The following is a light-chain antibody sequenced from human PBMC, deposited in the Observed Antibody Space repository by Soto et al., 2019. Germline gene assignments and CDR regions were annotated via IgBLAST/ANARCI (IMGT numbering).Light chain of an antibody. V-gene: IGKV3-20*01. CDR3: QQYGSSPRT. Sequence: IVLTQSPGTLSLSPGERATLSCRASQSVSSSYLAWYQQKPGQAPRLLIYGASSRATGIPDRFSGSGSGTDLTITISRLEPEDFEVYYCQQYGSSPRTFGQGTKVEIK. CDR1: QSVSSSY. CDR2: GAS. J-gene: IGKJ1*01.